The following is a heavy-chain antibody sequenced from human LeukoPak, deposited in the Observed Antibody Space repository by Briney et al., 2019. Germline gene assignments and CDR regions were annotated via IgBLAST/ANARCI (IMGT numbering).Heavy chain of an antibody. CDR2: IYASGNT. D-gene: IGHD5-24*01. Sequence: SETLSLTCSVSGASVSTTAYFWNWIRQPAGEGLEWIGRIYASGNTHYNPSLKSRVTLSLDTSKNQFSLTMNSVTAADSAVYFCASYREAYDLYPHGLDVWGRGTVVTVSS. J-gene: IGHJ3*01. CDR3: ASYREAYDLYPHGLDV. V-gene: IGHV4-61*02. CDR1: GASVSTTAYF.